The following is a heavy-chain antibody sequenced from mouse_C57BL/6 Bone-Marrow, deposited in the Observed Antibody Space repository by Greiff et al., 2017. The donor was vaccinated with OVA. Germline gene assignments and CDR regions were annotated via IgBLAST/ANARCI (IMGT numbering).Heavy chain of an antibody. J-gene: IGHJ2*01. V-gene: IGHV1-82*01. CDR3: AREADGYYFDY. CDR1: GYAFSSSW. Sequence: QVQLKQSGPELVKPGASVKISCKASGYAFSSSWMNWVKQRPGKGLEWIGRIYPGDGDTNYNGKFKGKATLTADKSSSTAYMQLSSLTSEDSAVYFCAREADGYYFDYWGQGTTLTVSS. CDR2: IYPGDGDT. D-gene: IGHD2-3*01.